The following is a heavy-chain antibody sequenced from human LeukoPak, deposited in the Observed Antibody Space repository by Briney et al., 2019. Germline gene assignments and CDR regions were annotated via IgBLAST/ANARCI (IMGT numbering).Heavy chain of an antibody. CDR1: GFTFSSYA. J-gene: IGHJ4*02. CDR3: AKDWAYSGSYDY. V-gene: IGHV3-23*01. D-gene: IGHD1-26*01. Sequence: GGSLRLSCAASGFTFSSYAMSWVRQAPGKGLEWVSAISGSGGSTYYADSVKGRFTISGDNSKNTLYLQMNSLRAEDTAVYYCAKDWAYSGSYDYWGQGTLVTVSS. CDR2: ISGSGGST.